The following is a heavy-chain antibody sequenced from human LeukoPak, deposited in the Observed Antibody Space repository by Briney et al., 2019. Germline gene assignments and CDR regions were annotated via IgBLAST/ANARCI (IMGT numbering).Heavy chain of an antibody. CDR3: ATNLFCASASCL. D-gene: IGHD2-2*01. J-gene: IGHJ4*02. CDR2: VGTAGNYI. V-gene: IGHV3-21*01. Sequence: GGSLRLSCAASGFTFSDYTMNWVRQAPGKGLEWLSSVGTAGNYIFYADSVQGRFTISRDNANDSLYLEMKSLRVEDTATYYCATNLFCASASCLWGQGTLVTVSS. CDR1: GFTFSDYT.